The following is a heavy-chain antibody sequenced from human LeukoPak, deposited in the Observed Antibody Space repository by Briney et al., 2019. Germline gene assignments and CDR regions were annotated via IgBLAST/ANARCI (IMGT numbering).Heavy chain of an antibody. CDR3: ARVMVRGVSALGY. Sequence: ASVRVSCKASGYTFTSYAMHWVRQAPGQRLEWMGWINAGNGNTKYSQEFQGRVTITRDTSASTAYMELSSLRSEDMAVYYCARVMVRGVSALGYWGQGTLVTVSS. J-gene: IGHJ4*02. D-gene: IGHD3-10*01. V-gene: IGHV1-3*03. CDR2: INAGNGNT. CDR1: GYTFTSYA.